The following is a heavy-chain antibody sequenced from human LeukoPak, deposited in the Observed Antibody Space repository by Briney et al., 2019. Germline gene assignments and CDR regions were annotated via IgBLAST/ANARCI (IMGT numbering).Heavy chain of an antibody. J-gene: IGHJ4*02. Sequence: GRSLRLSCAASGFTFSSYGMHWVRQAPGKGLEWVAVISYDGSNKYYADSVKGRFTISRDNSKNTLYLQMNSLRAEDTAVYYCATDGGLRLGELSFGLSGVGYFDYWGQGTLVTVSS. CDR2: ISYDGSNK. V-gene: IGHV3-30*03. D-gene: IGHD3-16*02. CDR3: ATDGGLRLGELSFGLSGVGYFDY. CDR1: GFTFSSYG.